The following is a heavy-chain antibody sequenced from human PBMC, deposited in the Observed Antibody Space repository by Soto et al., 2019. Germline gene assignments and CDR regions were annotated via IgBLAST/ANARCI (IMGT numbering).Heavy chain of an antibody. D-gene: IGHD3-16*01. CDR2: ISWDGGST. Sequence: GGSLRLSCAASGFTFDDYAMHWVRQAPGKGLEWVSLISWDGGSTYYADSVKGRFTISRDNSKNSLYLQMNSLRAEDTALYYCAKAKVSRDYVWGSLFDYWGQGTLVTVSS. CDR3: AKAKVSRDYVWGSLFDY. V-gene: IGHV3-43D*04. J-gene: IGHJ4*02. CDR1: GFTFDDYA.